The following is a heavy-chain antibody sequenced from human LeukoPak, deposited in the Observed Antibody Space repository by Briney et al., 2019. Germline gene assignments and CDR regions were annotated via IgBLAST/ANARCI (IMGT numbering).Heavy chain of an antibody. CDR1: GGSISSGGYY. CDR3: AREAYSSGWYVWPYYFDY. V-gene: IGHV4-61*02. Sequence: SETLSLTCTVSGGSISSGGYYWSWIRQPAGKGLEWIGRIYTSGSTNYNPSLKSRVTISVDTSKNQFSLKLSSVTAADTAVYYCAREAYSSGWYVWPYYFDYWGQGTLVTVSS. CDR2: IYTSGST. J-gene: IGHJ4*02. D-gene: IGHD6-19*01.